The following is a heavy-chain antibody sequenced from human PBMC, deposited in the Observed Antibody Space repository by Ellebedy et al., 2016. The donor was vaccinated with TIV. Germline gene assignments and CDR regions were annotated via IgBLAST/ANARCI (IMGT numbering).Heavy chain of an antibody. V-gene: IGHV4-59*01. CDR2: IYYSGST. J-gene: IGHJ5*02. CDR1: GGFISSYY. Sequence: MPSETLSLTCSVSGGFISSYYWSWIRQPPGKGLEWMGDIYYSGSTNYNPSLKGRVTIPAATSKNQFALKLSSVTAADTPVYYCAKNPRDGTPAGWFDPWGQGTLVTVSS. D-gene: IGHD5-24*01. CDR3: AKNPRDGTPAGWFDP.